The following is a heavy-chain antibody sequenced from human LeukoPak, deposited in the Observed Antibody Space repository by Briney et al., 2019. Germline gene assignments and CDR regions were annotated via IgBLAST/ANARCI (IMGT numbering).Heavy chain of an antibody. Sequence: ASVKVSCKAPGYTFTCYYMHWVRQAPGQGLEWMGWINPNSGGTNYAQKFQGRVTMTRDTSISTAYMELSRLRSDDTAVYYCARGYCGGDCYLFDYWGQGTLVTVSS. CDR1: GYTFTCYY. D-gene: IGHD2-21*02. J-gene: IGHJ4*02. CDR3: ARGYCGGDCYLFDY. CDR2: INPNSGGT. V-gene: IGHV1-2*02.